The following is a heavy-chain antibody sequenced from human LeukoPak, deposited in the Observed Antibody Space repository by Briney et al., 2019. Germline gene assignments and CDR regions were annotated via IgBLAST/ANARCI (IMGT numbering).Heavy chain of an antibody. CDR1: GFAVSSKF. D-gene: IGHD7-27*01. CDR3: ARDHNWGWDY. J-gene: IGHJ4*02. CDR2: IYSGGST. Sequence: PGGSLRLSCAASGFAVSSKFMSWVRQAPGKGLEWVSVIYSGGSTCYADSVKGRFTISRDSSKNTLFLQMNSLRAEDTAVYYCARDHNWGWDYWGQGTLVTVSS. V-gene: IGHV3-66*01.